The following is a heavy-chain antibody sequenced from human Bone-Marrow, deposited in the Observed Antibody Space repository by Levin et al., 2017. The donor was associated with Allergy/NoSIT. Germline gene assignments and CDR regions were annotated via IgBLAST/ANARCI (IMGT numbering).Heavy chain of an antibody. CDR2: INNDGSRT. CDR1: GFTFSNSW. CDR3: AGDIRGDYNSGWYSAY. D-gene: IGHD6-19*01. Sequence: TGGSLRLSCAASGFTFSNSWMHWVRQAPGKGLMWVARINNDGSRTSYADSVKGRFIVSRDNAKNTLHLQMSSLRAEDTALYYCAGDIRGDYNSGWYSAYWGQGTLVTVSS. V-gene: IGHV3-74*01. J-gene: IGHJ4*02.